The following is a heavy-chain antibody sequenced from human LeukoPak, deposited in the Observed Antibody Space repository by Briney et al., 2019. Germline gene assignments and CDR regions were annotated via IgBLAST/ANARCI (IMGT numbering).Heavy chain of an antibody. CDR3: ARRAVASSVGNFWFDS. CDR1: GYSFATYW. V-gene: IGHV5-51*01. J-gene: IGHJ5*01. Sequence: GESLKISCNVSGYSFATYWIGWVRLMPGKGLECMGIIYPGDSDTRYSPSFQGQVTISADKSISTAYLQWSSLRPSDTAMYYCARRAVASSVGNFWFDSWAQGTLVTVSS. CDR2: IYPGDSDT. D-gene: IGHD6-19*01.